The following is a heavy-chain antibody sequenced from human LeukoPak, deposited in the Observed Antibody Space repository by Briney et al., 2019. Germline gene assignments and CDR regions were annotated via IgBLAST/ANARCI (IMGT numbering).Heavy chain of an antibody. CDR1: GGTFSSYT. CDR2: IIPILGIA. V-gene: IGHV1-69*04. Sequence: SVKVSCKASGGTFSSYTISWVRQAPGQGLEWMGRIIPILGIASYAQKFQGRVTITADKSTSTAYMELSSLRSEDTAVYYCARERGGGYCSSTSCYLNWFDPWGQGTLVTVSS. CDR3: ARERGGGYCSSTSCYLNWFDP. J-gene: IGHJ5*02. D-gene: IGHD2-2*01.